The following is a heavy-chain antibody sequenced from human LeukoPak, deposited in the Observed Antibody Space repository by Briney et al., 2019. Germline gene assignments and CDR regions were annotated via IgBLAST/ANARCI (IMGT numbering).Heavy chain of an antibody. V-gene: IGHV3-21*01. CDR3: ARALGNGYNYDY. CDR1: GFTFSTFT. Sequence: PRGSLRLSCAASGFTFSTFTMNWVRQAPGKGLEWVSSISSSSSFIYYADSVKGRFTISRDNAKNSLYLQMNSLRAEDTAVYYCARALGNGYNYDYGGQGTLVTVSS. CDR2: ISSSSSFI. J-gene: IGHJ4*02. D-gene: IGHD5-18*01.